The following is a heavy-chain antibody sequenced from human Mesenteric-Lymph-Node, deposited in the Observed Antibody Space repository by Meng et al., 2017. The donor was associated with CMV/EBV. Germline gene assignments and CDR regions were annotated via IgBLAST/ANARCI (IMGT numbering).Heavy chain of an antibody. J-gene: IGHJ4*02. CDR2: ITSSGSTI. CDR1: GFTFSSYE. Sequence: GESLKISCAASGFTFSSYEMNWVRQAPGKGLEWVSYITSSGSTIYYADSVKGRFTISRDNAKNSLYLQMNSLRAEDTAVYYCARDVWSGYYRPYYFDYWGQGTLVTVSS. V-gene: IGHV3-48*03. CDR3: ARDVWSGYYRPYYFDY. D-gene: IGHD3-3*01.